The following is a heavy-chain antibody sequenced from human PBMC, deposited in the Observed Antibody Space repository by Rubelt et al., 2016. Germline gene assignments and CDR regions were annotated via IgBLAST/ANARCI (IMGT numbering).Heavy chain of an antibody. J-gene: IGHJ4*02. CDR3: ARSRGYDDSSGYYRDGEFDY. Sequence: QVQLQQWGAGLFKPSETLSLTCAVYGGSFSGYYWSWIRQPPGKGLEWIGEINHSGSTNYNPSLKSRVTISVDTSKNQFSLKWGAVTAAATAVYVCARSRGYDDSSGYYRDGEFDYWGQGILVTVSS. CDR2: INHSGST. CDR1: GGSFSGYY. D-gene: IGHD3-22*01. V-gene: IGHV4-34*01.